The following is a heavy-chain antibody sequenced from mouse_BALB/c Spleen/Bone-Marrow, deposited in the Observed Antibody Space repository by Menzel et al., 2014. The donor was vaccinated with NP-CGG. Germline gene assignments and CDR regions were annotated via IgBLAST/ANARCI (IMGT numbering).Heavy chain of an antibody. Sequence: DVMLVESGGGLVQPGGSLKLSCAASGFDLSRYWMSWVRRAPGKGLEWIGEINPDSSTINYTPSLKDKFIISRDNAKNTLYLQMSKVRSEDTALYYCARPGWGNYVFVYWGQGTLVTVST. CDR3: ARPGWGNYVFVY. V-gene: IGHV4-1*02. CDR1: GFDLSRYW. J-gene: IGHJ3*01. D-gene: IGHD2-1*01. CDR2: INPDSSTI.